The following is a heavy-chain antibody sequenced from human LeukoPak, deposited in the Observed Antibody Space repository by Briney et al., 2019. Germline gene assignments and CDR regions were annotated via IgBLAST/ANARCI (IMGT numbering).Heavy chain of an antibody. Sequence: GGSLRLSCAVSGFSVSSNYMTWVRQAPGKGLEWVSVIYNDDTTYYTDCVKGRFTISRDNSKNPLYLQMNSLRAEDSAVYYCARAFGDLPLWGQGTLVTVSA. CDR3: ARAFGDLPL. J-gene: IGHJ4*02. D-gene: IGHD3-10*01. CDR1: GFSVSSNY. CDR2: IYNDDTT. V-gene: IGHV3-53*01.